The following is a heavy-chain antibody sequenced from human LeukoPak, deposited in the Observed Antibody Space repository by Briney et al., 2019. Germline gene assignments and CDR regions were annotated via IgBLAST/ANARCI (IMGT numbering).Heavy chain of an antibody. V-gene: IGHV3-23*01. CDR2: ISSTGGTT. J-gene: IGHJ4*02. CDR3: AKVFYPAAGTGRVDFPFDY. CDR1: GITFSSYG. D-gene: IGHD6-13*01. Sequence: GGTLRLSCAASGITFSSYGMSWVRQAPGKGLEWVSSISSTGGTTYYADSVKGRFTISRDNSKTTLYLQMNSLRAEDTAVYYCAKVFYPAAGTGRVDFPFDYWGQGTLVTVSS.